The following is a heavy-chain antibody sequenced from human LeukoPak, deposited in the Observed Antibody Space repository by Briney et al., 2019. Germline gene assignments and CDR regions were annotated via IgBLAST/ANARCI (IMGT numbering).Heavy chain of an antibody. Sequence: RASVKVSCKASGYTFTSYGISWVRQAPGQGLEWMGWISAYNGSTNYAQKLQGRVTMTTDTSTSTAYMELRSLRSDDTAVYYCARASGGSYYIVLSKHTPLDYWGQGTLVTVSS. CDR3: ARASGGSYYIVLSKHTPLDY. D-gene: IGHD1-26*01. V-gene: IGHV1-18*01. J-gene: IGHJ4*02. CDR1: GYTFTSYG. CDR2: ISAYNGST.